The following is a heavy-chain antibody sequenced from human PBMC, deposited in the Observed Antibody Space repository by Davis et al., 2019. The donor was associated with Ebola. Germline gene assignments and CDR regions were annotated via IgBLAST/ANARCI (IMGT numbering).Heavy chain of an antibody. Sequence: PGGSLRLSCAASGFTVSSNYMSWVRQAPGKGLEWVSVIYSGGSTYYADSVKGRFTISRDNAKNSLYLQMNSLRAEDTAVYYCARDRSGSYAYYYGMDVWGQGTTVTVSS. V-gene: IGHV3-66*01. CDR2: IYSGGST. D-gene: IGHD1-26*01. CDR3: ARDRSGSYAYYYGMDV. CDR1: GFTVSSNY. J-gene: IGHJ6*02.